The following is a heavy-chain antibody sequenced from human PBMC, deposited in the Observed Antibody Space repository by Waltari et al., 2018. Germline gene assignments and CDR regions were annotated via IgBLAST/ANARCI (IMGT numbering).Heavy chain of an antibody. V-gene: IGHV4-4*02. CDR3: ARDYGEMYYFDY. J-gene: IGHJ4*02. CDR2: INHSGST. D-gene: IGHD4-17*01. Sequence: QVQLQESGPGLVKPSGTLSLTCAVSGGSISSSNWWSWVRQPPGKGLEWIGEINHSGSTNYNPSLKSRVTISVDTSKNQFSLKLSSVTAADTAVYYCARDYGEMYYFDYWGQGTLVTVSS. CDR1: GGSISSSNW.